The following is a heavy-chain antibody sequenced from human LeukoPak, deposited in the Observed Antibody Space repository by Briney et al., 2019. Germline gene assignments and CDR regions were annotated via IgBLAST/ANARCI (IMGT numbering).Heavy chain of an antibody. V-gene: IGHV4-38-2*02. CDR1: GYSISSSYY. CDR2: TYHSGNT. Sequence: PSETLSLTCTVSGYSISSSYYWGWIRQPPGKGLEWIGSTYHSGNTYYNPSLKSRVTISVDTSKNQFSLKLSSVTAADTAVYYCARAGYGDSDFDYWGQGTLVTVSS. CDR3: ARAGYGDSDFDY. D-gene: IGHD4-17*01. J-gene: IGHJ4*02.